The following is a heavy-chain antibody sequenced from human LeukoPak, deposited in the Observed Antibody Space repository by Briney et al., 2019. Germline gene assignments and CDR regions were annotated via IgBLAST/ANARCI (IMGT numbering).Heavy chain of an antibody. Sequence: PSETLSLTCTVSGGSMSSHYWSWIGHPPGKGLEWIWFISYSENTNYNPSLKSRITISLDTSKNQFSLKLSSVTAADTAVYYCGRYGSWFDPWGQGTLVTVSS. J-gene: IGHJ5*02. V-gene: IGHV4-59*11. CDR2: ISYSENT. D-gene: IGHD3-10*01. CDR3: GRYGSWFDP. CDR1: GGSMSSHY.